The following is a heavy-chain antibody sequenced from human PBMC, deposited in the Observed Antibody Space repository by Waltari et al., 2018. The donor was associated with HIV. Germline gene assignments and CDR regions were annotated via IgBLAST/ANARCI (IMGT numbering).Heavy chain of an antibody. CDR2: ISDSGRST. V-gene: IGHV3-23*01. CDR1: GFRFSEYA. Sequence: VQLLESGGGLVQPVGSLRLSCAASGFRFSEYAMSWVRQAPGKGPEWIAVISDSGRSTYYIDSVRGRFTISRDGSKSTVYLQMNGLRVDDTAVYYCAARGFSRWGRGTLVTVSS. J-gene: IGHJ2*01. D-gene: IGHD6-25*01. CDR3: AARGFSR.